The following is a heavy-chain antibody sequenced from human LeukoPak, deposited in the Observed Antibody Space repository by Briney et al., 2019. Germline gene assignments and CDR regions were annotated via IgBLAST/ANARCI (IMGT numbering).Heavy chain of an antibody. CDR1: GGSISRNY. V-gene: IGHV4-34*01. D-gene: IGHD3-22*01. Sequence: PSETLSLTCTVSGGSISRNYWSWIRQPPGKGLEWIGEINHSGSTNYNPSLKSRVTISVDTSKNQFSLKLSSVTAADTAIYYCARAPLYHYDSSGYLFDYWGQGTLVTVSS. CDR2: INHSGST. CDR3: ARAPLYHYDSSGYLFDY. J-gene: IGHJ4*02.